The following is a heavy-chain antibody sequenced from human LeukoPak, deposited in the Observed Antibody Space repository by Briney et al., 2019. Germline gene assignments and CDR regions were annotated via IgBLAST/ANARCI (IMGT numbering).Heavy chain of an antibody. J-gene: IGHJ4*02. Sequence: SVKVSCKASGGTFSSYVIRWVQQAPGQGLEWMGGIIPIFGTANYAQKFQGRVTITADKSTNTACMELTSLRSEDTAVYSCAGARVWFGTLGYFDYWGQGTLVTVSS. CDR2: IIPIFGTA. V-gene: IGHV1-69*06. D-gene: IGHD3-10*01. CDR1: GGTFSSYV. CDR3: AGARVWFGTLGYFDY.